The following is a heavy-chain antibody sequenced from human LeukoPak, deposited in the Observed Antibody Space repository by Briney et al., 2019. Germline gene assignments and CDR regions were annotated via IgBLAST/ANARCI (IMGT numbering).Heavy chain of an antibody. Sequence: ASVRVPCKASGYTYTSYGISGVGQAPGQGLEGMGWMRAYNGNTNYAQKLKGRDTMTTDTSTSTAYMELRSLRSDDTAVYYCARIRYDSSGYYYFFRYYFDYWGQGTLVTVSS. J-gene: IGHJ4*02. CDR1: GYTYTSYG. CDR2: MRAYNGNT. CDR3: ARIRYDSSGYYYFFRYYFDY. V-gene: IGHV1-18*01. D-gene: IGHD3-22*01.